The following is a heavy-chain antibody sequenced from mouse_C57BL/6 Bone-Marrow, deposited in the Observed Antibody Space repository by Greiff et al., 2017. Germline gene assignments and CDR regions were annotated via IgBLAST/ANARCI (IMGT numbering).Heavy chain of an antibody. D-gene: IGHD1-1*01. CDR1: GYSFTGYY. CDR3: ARAPIYYCGSSWYFDV. J-gene: IGHJ1*03. V-gene: IGHV1-42*01. CDR2: INPSTGGT. Sequence: EVQLQESGPELVKPGASVKISCKASGYSFTGYYMNWVKQSPEKSLEWIGEINPSTGGTTYNQKFKAKATLTVDKSSSTASMQLKSLTSEDSAVYYCARAPIYYCGSSWYFDVWGTGTTVTVSS.